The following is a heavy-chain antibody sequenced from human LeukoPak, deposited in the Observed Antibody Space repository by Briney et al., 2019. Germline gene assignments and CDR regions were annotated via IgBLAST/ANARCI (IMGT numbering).Heavy chain of an antibody. J-gene: IGHJ4*02. CDR1: GFTFSSYW. CDR2: IISDGSSR. D-gene: IGHD3-10*01. CDR3: ARGSGSYQGD. V-gene: IGHV3-74*01. Sequence: PGGSLRLSCAASGFTFSSYWMHWVRPAPGKGLVWVSRIISDGSSRSYADSVKGRFTISRDSAENTLYLQMDSLRAEDTAVYYCARGSGSYQGDWGQGALVTGSS.